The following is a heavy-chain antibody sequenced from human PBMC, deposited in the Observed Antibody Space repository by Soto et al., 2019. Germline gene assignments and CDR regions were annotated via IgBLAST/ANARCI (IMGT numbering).Heavy chain of an antibody. J-gene: IGHJ5*02. CDR3: ARGRREHWFDP. CDR2: INHSGST. CDR1: GGSFSGYY. Sequence: SETLSLTCAVYGGSFSGYYWSWIRQPPGKGLEWIGEINHSGSTNYNPSLKSRVTISVDTSKNQFSLKLSSVTAADTAVYYCARGRREHWFDPWGQGTLVTVSS. V-gene: IGHV4-34*01.